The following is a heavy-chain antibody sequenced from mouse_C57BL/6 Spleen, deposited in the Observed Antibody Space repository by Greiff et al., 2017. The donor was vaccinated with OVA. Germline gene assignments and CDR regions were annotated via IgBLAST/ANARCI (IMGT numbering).Heavy chain of an antibody. D-gene: IGHD4-1*01. Sequence: QVQLQQPGAELVKPGASVKLSCKASGYTFTSYWMQWVKQRPGQGLEWIGEIDPSDSYTNYNQKFKGKATLTVDTSSSTAYMQLSSMTSEDSAVYYCARRRTGTKYFDYWGKGTTLTVSS. J-gene: IGHJ2*01. CDR3: ARRRTGTKYFDY. CDR2: IDPSDSYT. CDR1: GYTFTSYW. V-gene: IGHV1-50*01.